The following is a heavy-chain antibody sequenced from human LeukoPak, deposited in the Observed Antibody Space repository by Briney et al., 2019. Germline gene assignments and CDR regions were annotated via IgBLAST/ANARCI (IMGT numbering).Heavy chain of an antibody. D-gene: IGHD2-21*01. CDR2: ISWNSGSI. J-gene: IGHJ4*02. CDR3: ARADSLNMYYFDY. CDR1: GFTFDDYA. Sequence: GGSLRLSCAASGFTFDDYAMHWVRQAPGKGLEWVSGISWNSGSIGYADSVKGRFTISRDNAKNSLYLQMNSLRAEDTAVYYCARADSLNMYYFDYWGQGTLVTVSS. V-gene: IGHV3-9*01.